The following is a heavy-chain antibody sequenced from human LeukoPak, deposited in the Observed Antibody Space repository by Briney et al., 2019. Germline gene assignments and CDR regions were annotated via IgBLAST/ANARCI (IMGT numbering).Heavy chain of an antibody. J-gene: IGHJ4*02. CDR1: GFTFSSYG. D-gene: IGHD6-19*01. V-gene: IGHV3-33*01. CDR2: IWYDGSNK. CDR3: ARDILAGTSSYFDY. Sequence: GGSLRLSCAASGFTFSSYGMYWVRQAPGKGLEWVAVIWYDGSNKYYADSVKGRFTISRDNSKNTLYLQMNSLRAEDTAVYYCARDILAGTSSYFDYWGQGTLVTVSS.